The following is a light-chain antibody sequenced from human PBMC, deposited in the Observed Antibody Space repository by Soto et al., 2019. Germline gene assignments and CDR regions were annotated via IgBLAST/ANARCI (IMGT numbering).Light chain of an antibody. Sequence: QSVLTQPRSVSGSPGQSVTISCTGTSSDVGGYNYVSWYQQHPGKAPKVIIYDVSKRPSGVPDHFSGSKSGNTASLTISGLQAEDEADYYCCSHAGSYTYVFGTGTKVTVL. CDR2: DVS. CDR3: CSHAGSYTYV. J-gene: IGLJ1*01. CDR1: SSDVGGYNY. V-gene: IGLV2-11*01.